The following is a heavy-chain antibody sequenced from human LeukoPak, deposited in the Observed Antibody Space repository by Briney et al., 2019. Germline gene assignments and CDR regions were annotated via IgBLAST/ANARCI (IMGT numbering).Heavy chain of an antibody. Sequence: PGGSLRLSCAASGFTFSSSAMHWVRQAPGKGLEWVSAISGSGGSTYYADSVKGRFTISRDNSKNTLYLQMNSLRAEDTAVYYCAKTVSLMTTVVTPSNAFDIWGQGTMVTVSS. CDR3: AKTVSLMTTVVTPSNAFDI. V-gene: IGHV3-23*01. D-gene: IGHD4-23*01. J-gene: IGHJ3*02. CDR1: GFTFSSSA. CDR2: ISGSGGST.